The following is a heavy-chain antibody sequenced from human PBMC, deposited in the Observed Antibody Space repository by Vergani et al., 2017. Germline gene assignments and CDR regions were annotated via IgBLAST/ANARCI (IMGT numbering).Heavy chain of an antibody. V-gene: IGHV3-48*02. CDR2: ISSSSSTI. CDR3: AGDQYLIVPANNWFDP. CDR1: GFTFSSYS. Sequence: EVQLVESGGGLVQPGGSLRLSCAAPGFTFSSYSMNWVRQAPGKGLEWVSYISSSSSTIYYADSVKGRFTISRDNAKNSLYLQMNSRRYEDTAVYYSAGDQYLIVPANNWFDPWGQGTLVTVSS. D-gene: IGHD2-2*01. J-gene: IGHJ5*02.